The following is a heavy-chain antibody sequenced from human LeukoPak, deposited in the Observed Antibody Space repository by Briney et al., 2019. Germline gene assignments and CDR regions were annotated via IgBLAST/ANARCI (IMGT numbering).Heavy chain of an antibody. J-gene: IGHJ4*02. CDR3: ASAAGPFDN. Sequence: GGSLRLSCAASGFTFSGSAMSWVRQAPGEGLEWVSLISYSGANSYYTDSVKGRFTISRDNSKNTLYLQMNSLRAEDTALYYCASAAGPFDNWGQGTLVTVSS. CDR2: ISYSGANS. CDR1: GFTFSGSA. V-gene: IGHV3-23*01. D-gene: IGHD6-19*01.